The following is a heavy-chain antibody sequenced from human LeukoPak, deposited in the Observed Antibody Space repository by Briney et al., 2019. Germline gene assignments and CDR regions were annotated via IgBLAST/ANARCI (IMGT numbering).Heavy chain of an antibody. V-gene: IGHV3-53*01. D-gene: IGHD4-23*01. J-gene: IGHJ4*02. CDR3: ASLHRWFDY. CDR1: GWTGSSNY. CDR2: IYSGGST. Sequence: GGSLRVSVAAAGWTGSSNYMSLFGQAPGKGLEWVSVIYSGGSTYYADSVKGRFTISRDNSKNTLYLQMNSLRAEDTAVYYCASLHRWFDYWGQGTLVTVSS.